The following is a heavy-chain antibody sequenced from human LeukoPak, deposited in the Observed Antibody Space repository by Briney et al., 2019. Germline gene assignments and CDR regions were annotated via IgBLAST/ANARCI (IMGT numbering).Heavy chain of an antibody. CDR3: AKGTDYCSSTSCYYMDV. V-gene: IGHV3-30*02. J-gene: IGHJ6*03. D-gene: IGHD2-2*01. Sequence: GVSLRLSCAASGFTFSSYDMHWVRQAPGKVLEWVAFIRYDGSNKYYADSVKGRFTISRDNSKNTLYLQMNSLRAEDTAVYDCAKGTDYCSSTSCYYMDVWGKGTTVTISS. CDR2: IRYDGSNK. CDR1: GFTFSSYD.